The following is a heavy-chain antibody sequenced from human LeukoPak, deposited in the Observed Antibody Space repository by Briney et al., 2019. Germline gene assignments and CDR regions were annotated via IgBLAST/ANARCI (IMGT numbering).Heavy chain of an antibody. V-gene: IGHV3-23*01. CDR2: ISASGP. CDR3: ARDLSVGATVDAFDI. D-gene: IGHD1-26*01. Sequence: GGSLRLSCAASGFTFSRLAMTWVRQAPGKGLEWVSTISASGPYYADAVRGRFTISRDNSRNTLSLQMDSLRAEDTAVYYCARDLSVGATVDAFDIWGQGTMVTVSS. J-gene: IGHJ3*02. CDR1: GFTFSRLA.